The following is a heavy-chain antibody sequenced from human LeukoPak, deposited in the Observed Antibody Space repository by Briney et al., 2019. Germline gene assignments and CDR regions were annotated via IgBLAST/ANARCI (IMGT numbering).Heavy chain of an antibody. Sequence: SETLSLTCAVSGGSITYYYWNWIRQPPGKGLEWIGYIHNSGSTSYNSSLKSRVTISVDTSKNQFSLKLSSVTAADTAVYYCAEGASDIVVVSAATWGQGTLVTVSS. D-gene: IGHD2-2*01. J-gene: IGHJ5*02. CDR2: IHNSGST. V-gene: IGHV4-4*08. CDR3: AEGASDIVVVSAAT. CDR1: GGSITYYY.